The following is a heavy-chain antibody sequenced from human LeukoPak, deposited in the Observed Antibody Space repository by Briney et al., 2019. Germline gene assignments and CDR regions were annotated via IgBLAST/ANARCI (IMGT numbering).Heavy chain of an antibody. CDR3: ARLGLAVAGTDWFDP. Sequence: KHSETLSLTCTDSGGSISSYYWSWIRQPQGKGLEWIGYIYTSGSTNYNPSLKSRVTISVDTSKNQFSLKLSSVTAADTAVYYCARLGLAVAGTDWFDPWGQGTLVTVSS. V-gene: IGHV4-4*09. D-gene: IGHD6-19*01. J-gene: IGHJ5*02. CDR2: IYTSGST. CDR1: GGSISSYY.